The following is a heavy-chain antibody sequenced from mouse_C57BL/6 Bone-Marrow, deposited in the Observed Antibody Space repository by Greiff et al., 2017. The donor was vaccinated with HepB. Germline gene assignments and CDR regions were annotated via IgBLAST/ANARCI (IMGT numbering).Heavy chain of an antibody. CDR3: AREDDYDWYFDV. CDR2: IYYSGTI. CDR1: GISITTGNYR. V-gene: IGHV3-5*01. J-gene: IGHJ1*03. Sequence: EVKVVESGPGLVKPSQTVFLTCTVTGISITTGNYRRSWIRQFPGNKLEWIGYIYYSGTITYNPSLTSRTTITRDTPKNQFFLEMNSLTAEDTATYYCAREDDYDWYFDVWGTGTTVTVSS. D-gene: IGHD2-4*01.